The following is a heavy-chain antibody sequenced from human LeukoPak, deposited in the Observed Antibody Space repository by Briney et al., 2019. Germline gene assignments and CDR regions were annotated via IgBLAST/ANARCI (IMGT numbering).Heavy chain of an antibody. CDR3: ARGHYDVLAASYKWTPDY. CDR2: ITSGGDYI. CDR1: GFTFNTFN. J-gene: IGHJ4*02. D-gene: IGHD3-9*01. Sequence: PGGSLRLSCAASGFTFNTFNMNWVRQAPGKGLEWVSSITSGGDYIYYADSVKGRFTTSRDNAKNSLSLQLNSPRVEDTAVYYCARGHYDVLAASYKWTPDYWGQGTLVTVSS. V-gene: IGHV3-21*01.